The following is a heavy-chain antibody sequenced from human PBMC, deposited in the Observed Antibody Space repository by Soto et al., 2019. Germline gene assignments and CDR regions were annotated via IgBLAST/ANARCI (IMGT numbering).Heavy chain of an antibody. V-gene: IGHV3-23*01. CDR1: GFTFSSYA. J-gene: IGHJ4*02. D-gene: IGHD3-10*01. CDR3: AKAGPYGSGRTRMKPFDY. Sequence: GGSLRLSCAASGFTFSSYAMSWVRQAPGKGLEWVSAISGSGGSTYYADSVKGRFTISRDNSKNTLHLQMNSLRAEDTAVYYCAKAGPYGSGRTRMKPFDYWGQGTLVTVSS. CDR2: ISGSGGST.